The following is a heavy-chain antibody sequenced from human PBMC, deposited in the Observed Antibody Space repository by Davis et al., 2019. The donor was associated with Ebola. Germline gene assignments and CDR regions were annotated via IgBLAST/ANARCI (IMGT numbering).Heavy chain of an antibody. CDR3: ARGYCRTSNCYASLYSYGMDV. V-gene: IGHV3-53*01. J-gene: IGHJ6*02. CDR1: GFTVGTNY. D-gene: IGHD2-2*01. Sequence: GESLKISCAISGFTVGTNYMSWVRQPPGKGLEWVATVYGGIGTYYAASVKGRFTVSRDNSRNTLYLQMNTLRPEDTAVYFCARGYCRTSNCYASLYSYGMDVWGQGTTVTVS. CDR2: VYGGIGT.